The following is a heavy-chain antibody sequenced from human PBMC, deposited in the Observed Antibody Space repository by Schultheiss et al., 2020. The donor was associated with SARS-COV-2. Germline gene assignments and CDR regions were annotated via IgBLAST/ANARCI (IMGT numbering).Heavy chain of an antibody. CDR3: ARDGLVKENLGDFDH. Sequence: GESLKISCAASGFTFSSYGMHWVRQAPGKGLEWVALIWYDGTNENYLDSVKGRFTISRDNSKNTLYLQMDSLRAEDTAVYYCARDGLVKENLGDFDHWGQGTLVTVSS. CDR2: IWYDGTNE. V-gene: IGHV3-33*01. D-gene: IGHD3/OR15-3a*01. J-gene: IGHJ4*02. CDR1: GFTFSSYG.